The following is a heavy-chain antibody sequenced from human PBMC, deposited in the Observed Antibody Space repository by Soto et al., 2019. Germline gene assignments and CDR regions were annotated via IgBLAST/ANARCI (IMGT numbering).Heavy chain of an antibody. CDR1: GFTFSSYG. V-gene: IGHV3-33*01. CDR3: AREGVPAENYYYGMDV. J-gene: IGHJ6*02. Sequence: PGGSLRLSCAASGFTFSSYGMHWVRQAPGKGLEWVAVIWYDGSNKYYADSVKGRFTISRDNSKNTLYLQMNSLRAEDTAVYYCAREGVPAENYYYGMDVWGQGTTVTVSS. D-gene: IGHD2-2*01. CDR2: IWYDGSNK.